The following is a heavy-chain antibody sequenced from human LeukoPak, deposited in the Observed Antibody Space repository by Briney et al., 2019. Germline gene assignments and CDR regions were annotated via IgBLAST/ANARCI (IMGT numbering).Heavy chain of an antibody. D-gene: IGHD3-9*01. CDR1: GHTFTSYA. V-gene: IGHV1-3*01. J-gene: IGHJ5*02. CDR2: INAGNGNT. Sequence: ASVKVSCKASGHTFTSYAMHWVRQAPGQRLEWMGWINAGNGNTKYSQKFQGRVTITRDTSASTAYMELSSLRSEDTAVYYCARGWYYDILTGPAGFDPWGQGTLVTVSS. CDR3: ARGWYYDILTGPAGFDP.